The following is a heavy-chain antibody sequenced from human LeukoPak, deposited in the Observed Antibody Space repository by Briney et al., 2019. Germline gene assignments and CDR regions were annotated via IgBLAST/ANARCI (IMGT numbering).Heavy chain of an antibody. CDR2: ISISSNSI. V-gene: IGHV3-11*01. CDR1: GFTFSDYY. D-gene: IGHD1-26*01. J-gene: IGHJ4*02. Sequence: GGSLRLSCAASGFTFSDYYMSWIRQAPGKGLEWISYISISSNSINYADSVKGRFTISRDNTKNSLFLQMNSLRAEDTAVYYCAREVQWRMYYFDYWGQGSLVTVSS. CDR3: AREVQWRMYYFDY.